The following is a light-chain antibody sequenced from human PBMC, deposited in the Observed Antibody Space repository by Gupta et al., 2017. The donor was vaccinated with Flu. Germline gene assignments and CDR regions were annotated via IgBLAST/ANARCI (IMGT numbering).Light chain of an antibody. CDR1: QGISTW. V-gene: IGKV1D-16*01. CDR2: TAS. Sequence: PSSLSASVGDKVTITCRASQGISTWLAWYQQKPERAPKSLIYTASTLQTGVPSRFSGSGSGTDFTLTISGLQPEDFATYYCQQYGTYPFTFGHGTKVDFK. CDR3: QQYGTYPFT. J-gene: IGKJ3*01.